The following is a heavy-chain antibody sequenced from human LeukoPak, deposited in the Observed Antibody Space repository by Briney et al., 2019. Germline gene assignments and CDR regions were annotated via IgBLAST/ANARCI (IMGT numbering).Heavy chain of an antibody. CDR2: IKPDGSDI. J-gene: IGHJ4*02. CDR1: GLTFSDFW. CDR3: ARGHHGLEY. Sequence: GGSLRLSCAVTGLTFSDFWMTWVRQAPGKGLEWVATIKPDGSDIYYVDSAKGRFTISRDNVKNSLYLQMNSLRAEDTALYYCARGHHGLEYWGQETLVTVSS. V-gene: IGHV3-7*01. D-gene: IGHD1-14*01.